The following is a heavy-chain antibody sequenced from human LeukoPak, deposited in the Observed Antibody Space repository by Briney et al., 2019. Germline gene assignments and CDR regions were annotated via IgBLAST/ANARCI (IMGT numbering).Heavy chain of an antibody. CDR1: GGSISSGSYY. V-gene: IGHV4-61*02. J-gene: IGHJ3*02. CDR3: ARAPVGFSSSYAFDM. Sequence: TLSLTCTVSGGSISSGSYYWSWVRQPAGEGLEGIGRIYTSGSTNYNPSLKGRVPISVDTSKNQFSLKLSSVTAADTAVYYCARAPVGFSSSYAFDMWGQGTMVTVSS. D-gene: IGHD6-6*01. CDR2: IYTSGST.